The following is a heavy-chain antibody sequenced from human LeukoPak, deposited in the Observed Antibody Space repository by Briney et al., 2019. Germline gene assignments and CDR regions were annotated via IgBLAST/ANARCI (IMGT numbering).Heavy chain of an antibody. V-gene: IGHV3-30*18. Sequence: PGGSMRLSCAASRFTFSSYVMHWVRQAPGKGLEWVAVISYDGSTKYYVDSVKGRFTISRDNSKNTLYLQMNSLRAEDTAVYYCAKDMYGQGNSNDAFDIWGQGTMVTVSS. CDR1: RFTFSSYV. CDR3: AKDMYGQGNSNDAFDI. CDR2: ISYDGSTK. D-gene: IGHD1-7*01. J-gene: IGHJ3*02.